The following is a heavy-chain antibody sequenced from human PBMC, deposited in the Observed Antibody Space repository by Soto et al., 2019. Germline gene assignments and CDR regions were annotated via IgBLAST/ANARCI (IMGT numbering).Heavy chain of an antibody. CDR3: ARAAREGYGDYALHSFDY. J-gene: IGHJ4*02. Sequence: SETLSLTCTVSGGSISSYYWTWIRQPPGKGLEWIGYIYYSGSTNYNPSLKSRVTISVDTSKNQFSLKLSSVTAADTAVYYCARAAREGYGDYALHSFDYWGQGTLVTVSS. V-gene: IGHV4-59*12. D-gene: IGHD4-17*01. CDR2: IYYSGST. CDR1: GGSISSYY.